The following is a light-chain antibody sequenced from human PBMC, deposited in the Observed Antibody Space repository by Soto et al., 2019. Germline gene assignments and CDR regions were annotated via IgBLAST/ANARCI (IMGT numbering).Light chain of an antibody. CDR2: DVS. Sequence: DNQLAQSPSSISASVGARVTITCRASQAVNSWLAWFQQKPGMAPKLVIYDVSSLQSGVPSRFSGSGSGTECTLTISSLQPRDFATYYCQQSNNHPISFGQGTRLEIK. CDR3: QQSNNHPIS. V-gene: IGKV1-12*01. J-gene: IGKJ5*01. CDR1: QAVNSW.